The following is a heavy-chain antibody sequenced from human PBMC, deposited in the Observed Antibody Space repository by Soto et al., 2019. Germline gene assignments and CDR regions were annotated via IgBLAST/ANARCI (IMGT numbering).Heavy chain of an antibody. Sequence: EVQLVESGGGFIYPGGSLRLSCAASGLTISNAWMNWVRQAPGKGLEWVGRSKTNTEGGTTDYAAAVKGRFPVSRDDSKNPLYLQMNSLKTEATAVYYCTTGSVEGVWGQGNTVTVSS. CDR3: TTGSVEGV. CDR2: SKTNTEGGTT. J-gene: IGHJ6*02. D-gene: IGHD2-15*01. V-gene: IGHV3-15*07. CDR1: GLTISNAW.